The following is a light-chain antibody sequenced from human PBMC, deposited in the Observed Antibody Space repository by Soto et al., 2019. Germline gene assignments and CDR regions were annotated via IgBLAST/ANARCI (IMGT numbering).Light chain of an antibody. J-gene: IGLJ1*01. CDR1: SSNVGNNY. V-gene: IGLV1-51*02. CDR3: GTWDSSLSVHV. Sequence: QSVLTQPPSVSAAPGQKVTISCSGSSSNVGNNYVSWYQHLPGTAPKLLIYENNKRPSGIPDRFSGSKSGTSATLGITGLRTGDEAEYYCGTWDSSLSVHVLGSGTKVTVL. CDR2: ENN.